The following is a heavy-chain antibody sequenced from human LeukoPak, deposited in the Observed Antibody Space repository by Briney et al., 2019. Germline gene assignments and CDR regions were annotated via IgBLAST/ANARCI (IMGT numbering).Heavy chain of an antibody. J-gene: IGHJ2*01. Sequence: GGSLRLSCAASGFTFSSYVMHWVRQAPGKGLEWVAIISYDGSNEYYAGSVKGRFTISRDNSKNTLYLQMNSLRAEDTAVYYCARDSISGDGYNSLWYFDLWGRGTLVTVSS. CDR2: ISYDGSNE. D-gene: IGHD5-24*01. CDR3: ARDSISGDGYNSLWYFDL. V-gene: IGHV3-30*04. CDR1: GFTFSSYV.